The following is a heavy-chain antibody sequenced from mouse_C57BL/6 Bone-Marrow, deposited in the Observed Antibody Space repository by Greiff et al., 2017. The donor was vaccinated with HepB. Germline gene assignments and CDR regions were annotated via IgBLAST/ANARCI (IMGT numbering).Heavy chain of an antibody. CDR1: GYTFTSYG. CDR3: ARSGTTMVTTGGNYAMDY. D-gene: IGHD2-2*01. J-gene: IGHJ4*01. V-gene: IGHV1-81*01. CDR2: IYPRSGNT. Sequence: VQLQQSGAELARPGASVKLSCKASGYTFTSYGISWVKQRTGQGLEWIGEIYPRSGNTYYNEKFKGKATLTADKSSSTAYMELRSLTSEDAAVYFCARSGTTMVTTGGNYAMDYWGQGTSVTVSS.